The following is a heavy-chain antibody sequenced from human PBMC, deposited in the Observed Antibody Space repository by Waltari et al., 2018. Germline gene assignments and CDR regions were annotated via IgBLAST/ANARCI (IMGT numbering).Heavy chain of an antibody. J-gene: IGHJ4*02. D-gene: IGHD4-17*01. CDR1: GFTFDDYG. CDR3: ARGHYGDHFDY. Sequence: EVQLVESGGGVVRPGGSLRLSCAAPGFTFDDYGMSWVRQAPGKGVEWVFGINWNGGSTGYADSVKCRFTISRDNANNSLYLQMNSLRAEDTALYHCARGHYGDHFDYWGQRTLVTVSA. V-gene: IGHV3-20*01. CDR2: INWNGGST.